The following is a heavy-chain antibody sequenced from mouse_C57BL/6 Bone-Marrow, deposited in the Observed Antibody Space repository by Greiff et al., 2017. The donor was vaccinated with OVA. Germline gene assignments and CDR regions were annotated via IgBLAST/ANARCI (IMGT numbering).Heavy chain of an antibody. CDR3: ARGTGFDY. CDR2: LYPYNGVS. Sequence: EVQLVESGPELVKPGASVKISCKASGYSFTGSYLHWVKQSHGNILAWIGYLYPYNGVSSYNKKFKGKATLTVDKSSSTAYMELRSLTSEDSAVYYCARGTGFDYWGQGTTLTVSS. J-gene: IGHJ2*01. V-gene: IGHV1-31*01. D-gene: IGHD3-3*01. CDR1: GYSFTGSY.